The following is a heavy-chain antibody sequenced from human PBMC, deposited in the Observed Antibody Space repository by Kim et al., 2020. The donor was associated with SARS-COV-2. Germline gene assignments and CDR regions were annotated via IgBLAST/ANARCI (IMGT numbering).Heavy chain of an antibody. CDR1: GFTFSSCA. Sequence: GGSLRLSCAASGFTFSSCAMTWVRQAPGKGLVCVSPITDAGGNTHYADSVKGRFSISRDNSKNTLYLQMNSLRGEDTAVYYCARGSIFDGGDVSFQETT. D-gene: IGHD3-16*01. V-gene: IGHV3-23*01. CDR3: ARGSIFDGGDV. CDR2: ITDAGGNT. J-gene: IGHJ6*02.